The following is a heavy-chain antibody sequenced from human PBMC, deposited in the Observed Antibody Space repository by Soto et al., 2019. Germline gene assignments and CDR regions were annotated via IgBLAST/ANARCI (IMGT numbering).Heavy chain of an antibody. V-gene: IGHV3-23*01. CDR3: AKEWGLEYSSLIWDY. CDR1: GFTFSSYA. D-gene: IGHD6-6*01. J-gene: IGHJ4*02. Sequence: EVQLLESGGGLVQPGGSLRLSCAASGFTFSSYAMSWVRQAPGKGLEWVSAISGSGGSTYYADSVKGRLTISRDNSKNTLYLQMNSMRAEDTAVYYCAKEWGLEYSSLIWDYWGQGTLVTVSS. CDR2: ISGSGGST.